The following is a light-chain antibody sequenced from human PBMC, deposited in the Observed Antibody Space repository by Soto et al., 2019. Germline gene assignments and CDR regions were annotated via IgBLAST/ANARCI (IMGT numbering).Light chain of an antibody. CDR3: QQFNSYSPLT. J-gene: IGKJ4*01. CDR1: QGISSA. V-gene: IGKV1-13*02. CDR2: YAS. Sequence: AIQLTQSPSSLSASVGDRVTLTCRASQGISSAFVWYHQKPGKAPKLLIYYASTLESRVPSRFSGSGSAAEFSLTISSLQPEDFATYYCQQFNSYSPLTFGAGTKVEIK.